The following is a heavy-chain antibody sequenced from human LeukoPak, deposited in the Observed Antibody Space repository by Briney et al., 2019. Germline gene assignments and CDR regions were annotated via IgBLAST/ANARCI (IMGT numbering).Heavy chain of an antibody. D-gene: IGHD6-19*01. Sequence: GSLRLSCAASGITFSSYSMNWVRQAPGKGLEWVSSISSSSSYIYYADSVKGRFTISRDNAKNSLYLQMNSLRAEDTAVYYCARSSSGQGGRFFDYWGQGTLVTVSS. CDR1: GITFSSYS. CDR3: ARSSSGQGGRFFDY. V-gene: IGHV3-21*01. CDR2: ISSSSSYI. J-gene: IGHJ4*02.